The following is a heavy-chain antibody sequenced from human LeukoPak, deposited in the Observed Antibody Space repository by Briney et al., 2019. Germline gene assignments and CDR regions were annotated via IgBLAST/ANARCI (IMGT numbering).Heavy chain of an antibody. D-gene: IGHD3-3*01. CDR3: ARGHDFWSGYYKDV. Sequence: ETLSLTCAVYGGSFSGYYWSWIRQPPGKGLEWIGEINHSGNTNYNPSLKSRVTISVDTSKNQFSLKLSSVTAADTAVYYCARGHDFWSGYYKDVWGQGTTVTVSS. V-gene: IGHV4-34*01. CDR2: INHSGNT. J-gene: IGHJ6*02. CDR1: GGSFSGYY.